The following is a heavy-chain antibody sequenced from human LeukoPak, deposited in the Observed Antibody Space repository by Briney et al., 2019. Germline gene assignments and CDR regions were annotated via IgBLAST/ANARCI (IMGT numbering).Heavy chain of an antibody. CDR1: GGTFISYA. V-gene: IGHV1-69*13. J-gene: IGHJ4*02. CDR2: IIPIFGTA. CDR3: ARAVAVAGILGH. D-gene: IGHD6-19*01. Sequence: ASVKVSCKASGGTFISYAISWVRQAPGQGLEWMGGIIPIFGTANYAQKFQGRVTITADESTSTAYMELSSLRSEDTAVYYCARAVAVAGILGHWGQGTLVTVSS.